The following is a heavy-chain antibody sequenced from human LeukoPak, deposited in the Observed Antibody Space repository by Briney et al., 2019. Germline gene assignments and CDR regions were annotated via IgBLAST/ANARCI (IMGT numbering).Heavy chain of an antibody. CDR1: GFTFGDYA. CDR2: IRGKAAGGTT. Sequence: GGSLRLSCTTSGFTFGDYAMNWVRQAPGEGLEWVGFIRGKAAGGTTDYAASVKGRFTISRDDSKSIAYLQMNSLRTEDTAVYYCSRGLVRGVMNYWGQGTLVTVSS. CDR3: SRGLVRGVMNY. V-gene: IGHV3-49*04. J-gene: IGHJ4*02. D-gene: IGHD3-10*02.